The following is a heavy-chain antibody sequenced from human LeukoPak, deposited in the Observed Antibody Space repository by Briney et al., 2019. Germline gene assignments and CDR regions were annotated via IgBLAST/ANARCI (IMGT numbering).Heavy chain of an antibody. CDR2: ISGSGGST. D-gene: IGHD1-14*01. CDR1: GFTFSSYG. V-gene: IGHV3-23*01. J-gene: IGHJ4*02. Sequence: GGSLRLSCAASGFTFSSYGMSWVRQAPGKGLEWVSAISGSGGSTYYADSVKGRFTISRDNAKNSLYLQMNSLRAEDTAVYYCARDVNRGFDYWGQGTLVTVSS. CDR3: ARDVNRGFDY.